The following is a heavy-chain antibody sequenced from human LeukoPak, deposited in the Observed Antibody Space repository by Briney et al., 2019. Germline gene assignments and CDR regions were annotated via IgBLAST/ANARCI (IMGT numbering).Heavy chain of an antibody. Sequence: PSETLSLTCTVSGGSISSYYWNWIRQPPGKGLEWIGYIYYTGITNYNPSLKSRVTMLVDTSKNQFSLRLTSVTAADTAVYYCAREEVGAFDHWGQGTLVTVSS. J-gene: IGHJ4*02. CDR3: AREEVGAFDH. V-gene: IGHV4-59*13. D-gene: IGHD1-26*01. CDR1: GGSISSYY. CDR2: IYYTGIT.